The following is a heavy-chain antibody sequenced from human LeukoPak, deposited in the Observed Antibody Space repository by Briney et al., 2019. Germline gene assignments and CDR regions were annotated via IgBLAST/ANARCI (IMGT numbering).Heavy chain of an antibody. Sequence: GVSVTVSCKASGYTFIGYYLHWVRQAPGQGLEWMGWINPHNGDTNYAQKFQGRVTMTRDTSITTAYMELSRLKSDDTAVYYCATVRDIVVGGGPYYFDYWGQGTLVTVSS. J-gene: IGHJ4*02. D-gene: IGHD2-15*01. V-gene: IGHV1-2*02. CDR3: ATVRDIVVGGGPYYFDY. CDR2: INPHNGDT. CDR1: GYTFIGYY.